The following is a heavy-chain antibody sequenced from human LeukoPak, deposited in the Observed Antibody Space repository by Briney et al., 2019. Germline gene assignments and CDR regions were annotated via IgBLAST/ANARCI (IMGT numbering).Heavy chain of an antibody. V-gene: IGHV4-34*01. CDR1: GGSFSGYY. CDR3: ATTPGSIPKQSDY. J-gene: IGHJ4*02. Sequence: SETLSLTCAVYGGSFSGYYWSWIRQPPGKGLEWIGEINHNGSTNYNPSLKSRVTISVDTSKNQFSLKLSSVTAADTAVYYCATTPGSIPKQSDYWGQGTLVTVSS. CDR2: INHNGST. D-gene: IGHD3-10*01.